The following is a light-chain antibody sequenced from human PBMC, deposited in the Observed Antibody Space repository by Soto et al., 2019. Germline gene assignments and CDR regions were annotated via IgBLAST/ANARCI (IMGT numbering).Light chain of an antibody. Sequence: HSVLTQPASVSGSPGQSITISCTGTSSDVGAYNYVSWYQQYPGKAPRLMISEVTSRPSGISNRFSGSKSGNSASLTISVLQAEDEADYYCSSYTGSSTLYVFGTGTKVTVL. CDR2: EVT. V-gene: IGLV2-14*01. CDR3: SSYTGSSTLYV. J-gene: IGLJ1*01. CDR1: SSDVGAYNY.